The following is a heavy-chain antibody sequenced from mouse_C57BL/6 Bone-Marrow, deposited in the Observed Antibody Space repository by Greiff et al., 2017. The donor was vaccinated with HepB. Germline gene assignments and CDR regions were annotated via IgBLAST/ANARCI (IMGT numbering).Heavy chain of an antibody. Sequence: QVQLQQPGAELVKPGASVKMSCKASGYTFTSYWITWVKQRPGQGLEWIGDIYPGSGSTNYHEKFKSKATLTVDTSSSTADMQLSSPTSEDSAVYYCARTGDYYGSSYVDYWGQGTTLTVSS. V-gene: IGHV1-55*01. J-gene: IGHJ2*01. CDR2: IYPGSGST. CDR3: ARTGDYYGSSYVDY. CDR1: GYTFTSYW. D-gene: IGHD1-1*01.